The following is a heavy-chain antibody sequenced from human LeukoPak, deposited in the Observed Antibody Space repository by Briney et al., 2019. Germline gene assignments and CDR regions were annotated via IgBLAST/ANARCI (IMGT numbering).Heavy chain of an antibody. V-gene: IGHV3-20*04. Sequence: PGGSLRLSCAASGFTFDDYGMSWVRQAPGKGLEWVSGINWNGGSTGYADSVKGRFTISRDNAKNSLYLQMNSLRAEDTAVYYCARGRRGPKTHYYYYMDVWGKGTTVTVSS. CDR3: ARGRRGPKTHYYYYMDV. J-gene: IGHJ6*03. CDR2: INWNGGST. CDR1: GFTFDDYG. D-gene: IGHD3-16*01.